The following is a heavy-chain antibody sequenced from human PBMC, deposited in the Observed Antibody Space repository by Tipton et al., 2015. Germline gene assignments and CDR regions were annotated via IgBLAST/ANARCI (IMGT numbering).Heavy chain of an antibody. Sequence: TLSLTCTVSGGSVRSYYWSWIRQSAGKGLEWIGRIYSRGMSDYKPSLKSRVTMSLDPSKNQFFLELRSVTAADTSVYYCAIDHFVGRVSYRDWFDPWGPGTLVTVSA. J-gene: IGHJ5*02. CDR2: IYSRGMS. CDR1: GGSVRSYY. D-gene: IGHD3-3*02. CDR3: AIDHFVGRVSYRDWFDP. V-gene: IGHV4-4*07.